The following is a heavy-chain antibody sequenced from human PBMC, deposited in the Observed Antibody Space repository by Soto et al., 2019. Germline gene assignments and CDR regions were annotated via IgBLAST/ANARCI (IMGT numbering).Heavy chain of an antibody. CDR2: ISSSGKTI. CDR3: ARDPEKYSGSDLGIDY. J-gene: IGHJ4*02. V-gene: IGHV3-48*03. Sequence: GGSLRPSSAASGFTFTNYEMNWVRQAPGKGLEWISYISSSGKTISYADSVKGRFTISRDNAKNSLYLQMNSLRAEDTAVYYCARDPEKYSGSDLGIDYWGQGTLVTVSS. D-gene: IGHD5-12*01. CDR1: GFTFTNYE.